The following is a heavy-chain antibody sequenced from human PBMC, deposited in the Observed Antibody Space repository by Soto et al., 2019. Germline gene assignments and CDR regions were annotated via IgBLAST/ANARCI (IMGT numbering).Heavy chain of an antibody. D-gene: IGHD6-13*01. J-gene: IGHJ3*02. CDR1: GYTFTGYY. Sequence: QVQLVQSGAEVKKPGASVKVSCKASGYTFTGYYMHWVRQAPGQGLEWMGWINPNSGGTNYAQKFQGWVTMTRDTSISTAYMELSRLRSDDTAVYYCARERRGIAAAGTGAFDIWGQGTMVTVSS. CDR3: ARERRGIAAAGTGAFDI. V-gene: IGHV1-2*04. CDR2: INPNSGGT.